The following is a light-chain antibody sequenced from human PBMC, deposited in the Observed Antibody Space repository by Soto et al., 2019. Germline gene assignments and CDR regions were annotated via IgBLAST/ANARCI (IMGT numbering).Light chain of an antibody. CDR3: SSYAGSNTSV. CDR1: SSDVGGYNY. CDR2: EVS. J-gene: IGLJ1*01. Sequence: QSALTQPPSASGSPGQSVTISCTGTSSDVGGYNYVSWYQQHPGKAPKLMIYEVSKRPSGVPDRFSGSKSGNTASLTVSGLQAEYEADYYCSSYAGSNTSVFGTGTKVT. V-gene: IGLV2-8*01.